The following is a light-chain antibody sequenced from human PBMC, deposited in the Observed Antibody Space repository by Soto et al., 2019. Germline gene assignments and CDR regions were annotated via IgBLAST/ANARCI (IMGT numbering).Light chain of an antibody. Sequence: DIQLTQSPSTLSASIGDRVTITCRASQSIDGWLAWYQQKPGEAPKLLIYKSSTSQPGVPSRFSGSGSGTDFTLTIRTLQPGDFATYYCQHYTISGCTFGQGTKLEIK. CDR1: QSIDGW. CDR2: KSS. J-gene: IGKJ2*02. CDR3: QHYTISGCT. V-gene: IGKV1-5*03.